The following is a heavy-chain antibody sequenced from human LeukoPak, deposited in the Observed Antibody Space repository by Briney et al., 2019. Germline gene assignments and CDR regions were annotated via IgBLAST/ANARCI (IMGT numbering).Heavy chain of an antibody. V-gene: IGHV4-39*07. J-gene: IGHJ4*02. Sequence: SETLSLTCTVSDGSISSSSYYWGWIRQPPGKGLEWIGSIYYSGSTYYNPSLKSRVTISVDRSKNQLSLNLSSVTAADTAVYYCARADGGSYRSFDYWGQGTLVTVSS. CDR2: IYYSGST. D-gene: IGHD1-26*01. CDR1: DGSISSSSYY. CDR3: ARADGGSYRSFDY.